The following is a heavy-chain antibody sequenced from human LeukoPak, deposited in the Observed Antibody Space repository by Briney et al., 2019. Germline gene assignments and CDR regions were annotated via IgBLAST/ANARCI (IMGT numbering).Heavy chain of an antibody. Sequence: GGSLRLSCAASGFTFSSYEMNWVRQAPGKGLEWVSYISSSGSTIYYADSVKGRFTISRDNAKNSLYLQMNSLRAEDTAVYYCARPYYGSGSYAYYYYGMDVWGKGTTVTVSS. J-gene: IGHJ6*04. D-gene: IGHD3-10*01. V-gene: IGHV3-48*03. CDR3: ARPYYGSGSYAYYYYGMDV. CDR2: ISSSGSTI. CDR1: GFTFSSYE.